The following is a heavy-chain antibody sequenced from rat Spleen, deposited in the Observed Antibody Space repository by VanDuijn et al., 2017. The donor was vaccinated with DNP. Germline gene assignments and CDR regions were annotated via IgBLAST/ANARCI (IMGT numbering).Heavy chain of an antibody. D-gene: IGHD1-4*01. CDR3: GRVAYPGGAMDA. J-gene: IGHJ4*01. CDR1: GFSFHGYW. Sequence: EVSLVESGGGLVQPGRSTKLSCAASGFSFHGYWMGWVRQAPGEGLEWIGEINKDSSTINYTPSLKDKFTISRDNGQNTLYLQMTKLGSEDTVIYYCGRVAYPGGAMDAWGQGTSVTVSS. V-gene: IGHV4-2*01. CDR2: INKDSSTI.